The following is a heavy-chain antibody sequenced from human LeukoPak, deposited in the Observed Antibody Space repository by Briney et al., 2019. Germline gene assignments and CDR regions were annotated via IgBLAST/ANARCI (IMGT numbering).Heavy chain of an antibody. CDR2: INPNSGGT. Sequence: ASVKVSCKASGYTFTAYYMHWVRQAPGQGLEWMGWINPNSGGTNYAQKFQGRVSMTSDTSISTAYMELSSLRSDDTAVYYCARKSAARKTSEFDYWGQGTLVTVSS. D-gene: IGHD6-6*01. CDR3: ARKSAARKTSEFDY. CDR1: GYTFTAYY. J-gene: IGHJ4*02. V-gene: IGHV1-2*02.